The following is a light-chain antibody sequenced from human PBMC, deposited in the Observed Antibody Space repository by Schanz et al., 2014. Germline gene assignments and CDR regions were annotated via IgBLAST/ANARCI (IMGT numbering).Light chain of an antibody. J-gene: IGLJ2*01. CDR3: QSYDSSLSGVV. CDR1: SSNIGSNP. V-gene: IGLV1-44*01. CDR2: TSD. Sequence: QSVLTQPPSASGTPGQRVTISCSGSSSNIGSNPVNWYQQLPRAAPTLLIYTSDQRPSGVPDRLSGSKSGTSASLAISWLQSEDEADYHCQSYDSSLSGVVFGGGTKLTV.